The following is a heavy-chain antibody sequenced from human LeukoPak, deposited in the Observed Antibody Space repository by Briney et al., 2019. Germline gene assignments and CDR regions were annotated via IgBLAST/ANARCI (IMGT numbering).Heavy chain of an antibody. CDR1: GGSISSYY. J-gene: IGHJ4*02. CDR3: ARQSAGSAYYYLFDH. Sequence: PSETLSLTCTVSGGSISSYYWSWIRQPPGKGLEWIGYIYYSGSTNYNPSLKSRVTISVDTSRNQFSLKLSSVTAADTAVYYCARQSAGSAYYYLFDHWGQGTLVTVSS. V-gene: IGHV4-59*08. CDR2: IYYSGST. D-gene: IGHD3-3*01.